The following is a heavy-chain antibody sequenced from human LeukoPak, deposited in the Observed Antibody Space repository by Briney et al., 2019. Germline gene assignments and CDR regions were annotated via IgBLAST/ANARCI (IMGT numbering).Heavy chain of an antibody. J-gene: IGHJ4*02. D-gene: IGHD3-22*01. CDR2: ISYDGANK. CDR1: GLTFNSYG. Sequence: GRSLRLSCAASGLTFNSYGMHWVRQAPGKGLEWVAVISYDGANKYYADSVKGRFTISRDNSKNTLYLQMNSLRAEDTAVYYCAKDLFFEATYYYDSSGHSLFDYWGQGTLVTVSS. CDR3: AKDLFFEATYYYDSSGHSLFDY. V-gene: IGHV3-30*18.